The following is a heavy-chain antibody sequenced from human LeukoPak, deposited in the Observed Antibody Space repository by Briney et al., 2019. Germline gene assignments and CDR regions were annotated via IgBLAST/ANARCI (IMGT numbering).Heavy chain of an antibody. Sequence: ASVKVSCKASGYTSTSYGISWVRQAPGQGLEWMGWISAYNGNTNYAQKLQGRVTMTTDTSTSTAYMELRSLRSDDTAVYYCARDRHCSGTSCYSLWFDPWGQGTLVTVSS. J-gene: IGHJ5*02. CDR1: GYTSTSYG. V-gene: IGHV1-18*01. CDR2: ISAYNGNT. D-gene: IGHD2-2*01. CDR3: ARDRHCSGTSCYSLWFDP.